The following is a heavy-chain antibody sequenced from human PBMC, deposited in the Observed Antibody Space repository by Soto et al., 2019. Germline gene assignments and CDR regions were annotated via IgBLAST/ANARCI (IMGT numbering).Heavy chain of an antibody. D-gene: IGHD1-26*01. V-gene: IGHV3-74*01. Sequence: HPGGSLRLSCAASGFTFSSYAMSWVRQAPGKGLVWVSRINSDGSSTSYADSVKGRFTISRDNAKNTLYLQMNSLRAEDTAVYYCARGIVEAPEVWFDPWGQGTLVTVSS. CDR1: GFTFSSYA. CDR2: INSDGSST. J-gene: IGHJ5*02. CDR3: ARGIVEAPEVWFDP.